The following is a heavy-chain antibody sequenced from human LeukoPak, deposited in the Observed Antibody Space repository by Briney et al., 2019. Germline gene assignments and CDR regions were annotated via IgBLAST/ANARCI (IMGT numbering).Heavy chain of an antibody. CDR2: INPNSGGT. CDR3: ARDQGRRVWYNWNYGEDAFDI. Sequence: GASVKVSCKASGYTFTGYYMHWVRQAPGQGLEWMGWINPNSGGTNYAQKFQGRVTMTRGTSISTAYMELSRLRSDDTAVYYCARDQGRRVWYNWNYGEDAFDIWGQGTMVTVSS. J-gene: IGHJ3*02. D-gene: IGHD1-7*01. V-gene: IGHV1-2*02. CDR1: GYTFTGYY.